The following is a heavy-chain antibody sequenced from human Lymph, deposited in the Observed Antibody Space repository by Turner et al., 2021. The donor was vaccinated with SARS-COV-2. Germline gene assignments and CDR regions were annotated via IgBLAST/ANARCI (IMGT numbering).Heavy chain of an antibody. J-gene: IGHJ5*02. CDR1: GFTFSSYT. CDR2: ISGSGAST. Sequence: VQLLESGGGLVQPGGSLRRSCAASGFTFSSYTMSWVGQAPGKGLEWVSAISGSGASTYYADSVKGRFTNSRDNSKNTLYLQMNSLRVEDTAVYYCAKDGYDGIYCGGGSCYSGWFDPWGQGTLVTVSS. V-gene: IGHV3-23*01. D-gene: IGHD2-15*01. CDR3: AKDGYDGIYCGGGSCYSGWFDP.